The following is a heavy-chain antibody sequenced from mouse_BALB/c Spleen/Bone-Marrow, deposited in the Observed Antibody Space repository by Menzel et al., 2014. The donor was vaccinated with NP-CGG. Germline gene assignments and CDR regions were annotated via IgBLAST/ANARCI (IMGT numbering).Heavy chain of an antibody. D-gene: IGHD4-1*01. V-gene: IGHV2-2*02. J-gene: IGHJ3*01. CDR3: ARNFGLAWFAY. Sequence: VQLQQSGPGLVQPSQSLSITCTVSGFSLTSYGVHWVRQSPGKGLEWLGVIWSGGSTDYNAVFISRLSISKDNSKSQVFFKMNSLQANDTAIYYCARNFGLAWFAYWGQGTLVTVSA. CDR2: IWSGGST. CDR1: GFSLTSYG.